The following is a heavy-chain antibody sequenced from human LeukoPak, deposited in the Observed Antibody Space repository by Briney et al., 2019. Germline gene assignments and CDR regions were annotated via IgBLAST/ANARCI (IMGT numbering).Heavy chain of an antibody. Sequence: SETLSLTCTVSGGSISSYYWSWIPQPPGKGREWIGYIYYIGSTNYNPSLKSRVTISVDTYKTQFYLKLSSVTAADMAVYSCDRVHTELRDIVVVPDNYYFDYWGQGTLVTVSS. CDR3: DRVHTELRDIVVVPDNYYFDY. D-gene: IGHD2-2*01. CDR2: IYYIGST. J-gene: IGHJ4*02. V-gene: IGHV4-59*01. CDR1: GGSISSYY.